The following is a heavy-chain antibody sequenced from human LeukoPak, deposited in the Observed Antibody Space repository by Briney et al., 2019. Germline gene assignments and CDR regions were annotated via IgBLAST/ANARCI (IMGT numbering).Heavy chain of an antibody. V-gene: IGHV1-18*01. Sequence: GASVKVSCKASGYTFTSYGIIWVRQAPGQGLEWMGWISAYNGNTNYAQKVQGRVTMTTDTSTSTAYMELRSLRSDDTAVYYCARGGSGSYRLTIDYWGQGTLVTVSS. J-gene: IGHJ4*02. D-gene: IGHD1-26*01. CDR3: ARGGSGSYRLTIDY. CDR2: ISAYNGNT. CDR1: GYTFTSYG.